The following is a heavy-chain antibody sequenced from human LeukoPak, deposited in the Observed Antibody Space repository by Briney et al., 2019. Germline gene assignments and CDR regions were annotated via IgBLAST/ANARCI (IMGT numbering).Heavy chain of an antibody. J-gene: IGHJ4*02. CDR1: GGSISSSCYY. CDR2: IYYSGST. Sequence: PSETLSLTCTVSGGSISSSCYYWGWIRQPPGKGLEWIGSIYYSGSTYYNPSLKSRVTISVDTSKNQFSLKLSSVTAADTAVYYCSGNKRYYYDSSGYLIDYWGQGSLVTVSS. V-gene: IGHV4-39*01. D-gene: IGHD3-22*01. CDR3: SGNKRYYYDSSGYLIDY.